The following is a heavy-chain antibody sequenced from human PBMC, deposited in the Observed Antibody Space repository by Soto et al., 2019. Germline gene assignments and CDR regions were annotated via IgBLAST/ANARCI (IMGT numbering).Heavy chain of an antibody. CDR2: IYWNDDK. Sequence: SGPTLVNPTQTLTLTCTFSGFSLSTSGVGVGWIRQPPGKALEWLALIYWNDDKRYSPSLKSRLTITRDTSKNQVVLTMTNMDPVDTATYYXAHQPWNSNYYYYGMDVWGQGTTVTVSS. V-gene: IGHV2-5*01. D-gene: IGHD1-1*01. CDR3: AHQPWNSNYYYYGMDV. CDR1: GFSLSTSGVG. J-gene: IGHJ6*02.